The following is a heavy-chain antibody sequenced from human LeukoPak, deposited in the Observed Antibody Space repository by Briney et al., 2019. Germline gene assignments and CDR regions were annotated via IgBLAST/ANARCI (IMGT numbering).Heavy chain of an antibody. Sequence: PSETLSLTCTVSGGSISSYYWSWIRQPPGKGLEWIGYIYYSGSTYYNPSLKSRVTISVDTSKNQFSLKLSSVTAADTAVYYCARDSLVRGVYAFDIWGQGTMVTVSS. CDR2: IYYSGST. CDR3: ARDSLVRGVYAFDI. CDR1: GGSISSYY. V-gene: IGHV4-59*12. D-gene: IGHD3-10*01. J-gene: IGHJ3*02.